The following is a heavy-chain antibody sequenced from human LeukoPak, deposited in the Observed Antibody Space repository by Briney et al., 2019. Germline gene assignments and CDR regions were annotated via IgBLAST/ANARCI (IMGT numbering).Heavy chain of an antibody. J-gene: IGHJ4*02. D-gene: IGHD5-12*01. CDR2: IDSDGSST. CDR3: VREGGYDPFEN. Sequence: PGGSLRLSCAASGVTFSYYWMHWVRQAPGKGLVWVSRIDSDGSSTSYAGSVKGRFTISRDNAKNTLYLQMNSLRAEDTALYHCVREGGYDPFENWGQGTLVTVSS. CDR1: GVTFSYYW. V-gene: IGHV3-74*01.